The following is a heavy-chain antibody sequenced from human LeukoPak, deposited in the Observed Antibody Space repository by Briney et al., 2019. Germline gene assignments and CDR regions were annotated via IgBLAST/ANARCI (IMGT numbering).Heavy chain of an antibody. CDR2: INHSGST. J-gene: IGHJ4*02. Sequence: PSETLSLTCAVYGGSFSGYCWSWIRQPPGKGLEWIGEINHSGSTNYNPSLKSRVTISVDTSKNQFSLKLSSVTAADTAVYYCARDRDYDYVWGGYRLSLDYWGQGTLVTVSS. D-gene: IGHD3-16*02. V-gene: IGHV4-34*01. CDR3: ARDRDYDYVWGGYRLSLDY. CDR1: GGSFSGYC.